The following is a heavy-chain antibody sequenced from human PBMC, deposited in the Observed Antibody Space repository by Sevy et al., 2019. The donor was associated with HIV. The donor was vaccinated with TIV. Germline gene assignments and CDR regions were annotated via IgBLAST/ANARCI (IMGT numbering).Heavy chain of an antibody. D-gene: IGHD2-21*01. J-gene: IGHJ4*02. CDR2: IESVSGDT. Sequence: ASVKVSCEAFGCKFTDYYIHWVRQAPGQGLEWMGWIESVSGDTNYAWRFEGRVTLTRDPSINTAYMELSRLTSDDTAIYFCARDVAPSGDHRFDHWGQGALVTVSS. CDR3: ARDVAPSGDHRFDH. CDR1: GCKFTDYY. V-gene: IGHV1-2*02.